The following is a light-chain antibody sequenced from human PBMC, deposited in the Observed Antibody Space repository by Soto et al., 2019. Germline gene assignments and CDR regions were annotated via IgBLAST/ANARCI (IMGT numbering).Light chain of an antibody. CDR1: QSVSSN. V-gene: IGKV3-15*01. CDR2: GAY. Sequence: EIVMTQSPATLSVSPGEGATLSCRASQSVSSNLAWYQQKPGQAPRLLIYGAYIRATGIPARISGSGSGTEFTLTISSLQSEDFAVHYCQQYNNWPYTFGQGTKLEIK. CDR3: QQYNNWPYT. J-gene: IGKJ2*01.